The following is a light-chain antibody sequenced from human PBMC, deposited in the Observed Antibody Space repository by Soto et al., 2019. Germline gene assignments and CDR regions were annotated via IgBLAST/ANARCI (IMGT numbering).Light chain of an antibody. CDR2: DVS. V-gene: IGLV2-14*01. CDR1: SSDVGGYNY. J-gene: IGLJ1*01. CDR3: SSYTSSSIYV. Sequence: QSALTQPASVSGSPGQSITISCTGTSSDVGGYNYVSWYQQHPGKAPKLMIYDVSNGPSGVSNRFSGSKSGNTASLTISGLQAEGEADYYCSSYTSSSIYVFGTGTKVTVL.